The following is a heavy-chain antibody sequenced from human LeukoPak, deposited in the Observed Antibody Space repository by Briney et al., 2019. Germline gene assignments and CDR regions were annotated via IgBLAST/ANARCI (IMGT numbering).Heavy chain of an antibody. CDR2: ISGSGDST. V-gene: IGHV3-23*01. CDR3: TRSLNYYDSSGHYPNWFDP. D-gene: IGHD3-22*01. Sequence: GGSLRLSCAASGFTFSSYAMNWVRQAPGKGLEWVSSISGSGDSTYYADSVKGRFAISRDKSKNTLYLQMNSLRAEDTAVYYCTRSLNYYDSSGHYPNWFDPWGQGTLVTVSS. CDR1: GFTFSSYA. J-gene: IGHJ5*02.